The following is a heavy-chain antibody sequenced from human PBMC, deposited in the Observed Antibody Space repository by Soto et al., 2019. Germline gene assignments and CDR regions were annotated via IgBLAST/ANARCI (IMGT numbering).Heavy chain of an antibody. D-gene: IGHD6-19*01. J-gene: IGHJ4*02. CDR1: GFTFSSYS. Sequence: GGSLRLSCAASGFTFSSYSMNWVRQAPGKGLEWVSYISSSSSTIYYADSVKGRFTISRDNAKNSLYLQMNSLRAEDTAVYYCARNRYSSGWYENYFDYWGQGTLVTVSS. CDR3: ARNRYSSGWYENYFDY. V-gene: IGHV3-48*01. CDR2: ISSSSSTI.